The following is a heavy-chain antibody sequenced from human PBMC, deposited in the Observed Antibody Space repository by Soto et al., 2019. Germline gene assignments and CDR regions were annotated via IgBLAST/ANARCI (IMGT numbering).Heavy chain of an antibody. CDR3: ARDPHLGYSGSYPNWFDP. V-gene: IGHV1-18*01. D-gene: IGHD1-26*01. Sequence: ASVKVSCKASGYTFTSYGISWVRQAPGQGLEWMGWISAYNGNTNYAQKLQGRVTMTTDTSTSTAYMELRSLRSDDTAVYYCARDPHLGYSGSYPNWFDPWGQGTLVTV. CDR1: GYTFTSYG. CDR2: ISAYNGNT. J-gene: IGHJ5*02.